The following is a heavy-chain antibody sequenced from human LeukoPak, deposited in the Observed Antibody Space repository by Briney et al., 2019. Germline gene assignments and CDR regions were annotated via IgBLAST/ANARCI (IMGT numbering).Heavy chain of an antibody. CDR1: GDSVSSHSVA. Sequence: SQTLSLTCAISGDSVSSHSVAWNWIRQSPSRGLEWLGRTNYRSKWSNDFAVAVKSRISINTDTSKNQFSLQLNSLTPEDTAVYYCARERVDAFDVWGQGTMVTVSS. V-gene: IGHV6-1*01. J-gene: IGHJ3*01. CDR3: ARERVDAFDV. CDR2: TNYRSKWSN.